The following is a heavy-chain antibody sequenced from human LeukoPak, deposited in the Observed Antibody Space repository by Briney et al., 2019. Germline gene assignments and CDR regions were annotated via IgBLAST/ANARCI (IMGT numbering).Heavy chain of an antibody. CDR3: ARETYYDFWNGYYHYYYYMDV. CDR2: IDSDVSST. CDR1: GFTFNTHW. J-gene: IGHJ6*03. D-gene: IGHD3-3*01. V-gene: IGHV3-74*01. Sequence: GGSLRLSCEVSGFTFNTHWMHWVRQAPGKGLVWVSRIDSDVSSTTYADSVKGRFTISRDNAKNTLYLQMNSLRAEDTAVYYCARETYYDFWNGYYHYYYYMDVWGKGTMVTVSS.